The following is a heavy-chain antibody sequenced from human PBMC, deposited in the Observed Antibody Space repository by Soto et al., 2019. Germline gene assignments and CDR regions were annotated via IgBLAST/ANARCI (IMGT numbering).Heavy chain of an antibody. D-gene: IGHD1-1*01. V-gene: IGHV4-59*01. CDR3: ARDREVTTPYYYIMDV. J-gene: IGHJ6*01. CDR2: IHYSGST. Sequence: SETLSVTCTVAGDAIIIDYWSWIRQPPGKGLEWIGYIHYSGSTNYNASLKSRVTISIDTSRTRLFQKLNSVTAADTAVSYCARDREVTTPYYYIMDVWGQGTTVTVSS. CDR1: GDAIIIDY.